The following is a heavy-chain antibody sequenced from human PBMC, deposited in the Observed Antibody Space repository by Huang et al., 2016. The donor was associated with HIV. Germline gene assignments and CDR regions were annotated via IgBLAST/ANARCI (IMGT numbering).Heavy chain of an antibody. CDR3: ARHFGSWSGYFDS. Sequence: QLQLQESGPGLVRPSATLSLICSVSGGSITARNYYWGWIRQPPGNGLEWIGSIYYRVDTDYNPSIKSRVTMSVDTSKNRFSLDIRSVAVADTAIYYCARHFGSWSGYFDSWGQGTLVPVSS. D-gene: IGHD3-10*01. J-gene: IGHJ4*02. CDR2: IYYRVDT. CDR1: GGSITARNYY. V-gene: IGHV4-39*01.